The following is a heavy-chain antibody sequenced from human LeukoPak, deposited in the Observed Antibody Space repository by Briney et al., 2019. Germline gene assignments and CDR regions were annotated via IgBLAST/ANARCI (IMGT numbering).Heavy chain of an antibody. CDR2: ISAYNGNT. CDR1: GYTFTSYG. Sequence: PWASVKVSCKASGYTFTSYGISWVRQAPGQGLEWMGWISAYNGNTNYAQKPQGRVTMTTDTSTSTAYMELRSLRSDDTAVYYCAREYITIFGVTGGLDVWGKGTTVTVSS. V-gene: IGHV1-18*01. CDR3: AREYITIFGVTGGLDV. J-gene: IGHJ6*04. D-gene: IGHD3-3*01.